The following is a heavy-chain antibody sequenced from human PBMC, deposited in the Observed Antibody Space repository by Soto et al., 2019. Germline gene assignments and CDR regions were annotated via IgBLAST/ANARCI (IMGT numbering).Heavy chain of an antibody. CDR1: GGTFSSYA. V-gene: IGHV1-69*13. J-gene: IGHJ5*02. CDR3: ARLNGDASSWFDP. CDR2: IIPIFGTA. Sequence: SVKVSCKASGGTFSSYAISWVRQAPGQGLEWMGGIIPIFGTANYAQKFQGRVTITADESASTAYMELSSLRSEDTAVYYCARLNGDASSWFDPWGQGTLVTVSS.